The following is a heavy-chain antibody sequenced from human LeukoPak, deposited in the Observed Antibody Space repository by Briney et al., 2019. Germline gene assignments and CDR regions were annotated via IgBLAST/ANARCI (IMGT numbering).Heavy chain of an antibody. CDR1: GYTFTSYY. J-gene: IGHJ6*03. Sequence: WASVKVSCKASGYTFTSYYIHWVRQAPGQGLEWMGLINPSGGSTSYAQKFQGRVTMTRDMSTSTVYMELSSLRSEDTAVYYCARDSSPHYYDSSGVHMDVWGKGTTVTVSS. V-gene: IGHV1-46*01. CDR3: ARDSSPHYYDSSGVHMDV. CDR2: INPSGGST. D-gene: IGHD3-22*01.